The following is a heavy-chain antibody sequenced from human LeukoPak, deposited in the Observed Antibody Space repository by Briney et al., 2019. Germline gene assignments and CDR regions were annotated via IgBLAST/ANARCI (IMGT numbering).Heavy chain of an antibody. D-gene: IGHD2-2*02. V-gene: IGHV3-23*01. J-gene: IGHJ4*02. Sequence: PGRSLRLSCAASGFTFDDYAMHWVRQAPGKGLEWVSAISGSGGSTYYADSVKGRFTISRDNSKNTLYLQMNSLRAEDTAVYYCAKVPGIVVVPAAIFDYWGQGTLVTVSS. CDR1: GFTFDDYA. CDR3: AKVPGIVVVPAAIFDY. CDR2: ISGSGGST.